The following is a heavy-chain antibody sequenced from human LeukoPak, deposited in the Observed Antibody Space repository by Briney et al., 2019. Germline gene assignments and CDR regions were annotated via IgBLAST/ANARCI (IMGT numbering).Heavy chain of an antibody. CDR1: GGSISAYY. CDR3: ARENEPAARSFDY. V-gene: IGHV4-4*07. CDR2: IYTSGSS. J-gene: IGHJ4*02. D-gene: IGHD6-6*01. Sequence: PSETLPLTCTVSGGSISAYYWSWIRQPAGKGLEWIGRIYTSGSSNYNTPLKSRVTMSVDTSKNQFSLKLSSVTAADTAVYYCARENEPAARSFDYCGQGTLGTVSS.